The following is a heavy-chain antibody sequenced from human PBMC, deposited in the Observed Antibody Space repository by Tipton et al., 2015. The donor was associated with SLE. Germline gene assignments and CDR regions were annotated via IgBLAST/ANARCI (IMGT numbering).Heavy chain of an antibody. V-gene: IGHV4-59*12. CDR2: IYYSGST. CDR3: ARGPYCSSTSCYTADD. D-gene: IGHD2-2*02. CDR1: GGSISSYY. J-gene: IGHJ4*02. Sequence: TLSLTCTVSGGSISSYYWSWIRQPPGKGLEWIGYIYYSGSTNYNPSLKSRVTISVDTSKNQFSLKLSSVTAADTAVYYCARGPYCSSTSCYTADDWGQGTLVTVSS.